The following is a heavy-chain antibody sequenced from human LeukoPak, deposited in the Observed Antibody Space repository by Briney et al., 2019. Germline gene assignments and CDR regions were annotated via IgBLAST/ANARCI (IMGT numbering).Heavy chain of an antibody. Sequence: GASVKVSCKASGYTFTSYDINWVRQATGQGLAWMGWMNPNSGNTGYAQKFQGRVTMTRNTSISTAYMELSSLRSEDTAVYYCARAGLLEADYADAFDIWGQGTMVTVSS. D-gene: IGHD3-22*01. CDR3: ARAGLLEADYADAFDI. J-gene: IGHJ3*02. CDR1: GYTFTSYD. CDR2: MNPNSGNT. V-gene: IGHV1-8*01.